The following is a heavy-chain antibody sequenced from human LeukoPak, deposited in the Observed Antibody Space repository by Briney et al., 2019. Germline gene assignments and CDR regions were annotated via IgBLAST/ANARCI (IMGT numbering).Heavy chain of an antibody. J-gene: IGHJ3*01. CDR3: ARLDGDYAFDG. CDR1: GFTLSRYW. V-gene: IGHV3-74*01. CDR2: INSDGSST. Sequence: GGSLRLSCAASGFTLSRYWMHWVRQAPGEGLVWVSHINSDGSSTTYADSVKGRFTISRDNAKNTLYLQMNRLRAEDTAVYDCARLDGDYAFDGWGQGTMVTV. D-gene: IGHD4-17*01.